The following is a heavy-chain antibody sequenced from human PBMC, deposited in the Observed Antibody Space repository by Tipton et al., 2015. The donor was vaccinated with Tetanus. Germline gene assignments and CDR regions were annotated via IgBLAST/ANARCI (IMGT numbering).Heavy chain of an antibody. CDR1: GGSISSYY. V-gene: IGHV4-59*01. CDR2: IYYSGST. CDR3: ARGGRYDYGVQGWFDP. J-gene: IGHJ5*02. D-gene: IGHD4-17*01. Sequence: TLSLTCTVSGGSISSYYWSWIRQPPGKGLEWIGYIYYSGSTNYNPSLKSRVTISVDTSKNQFSLKLSSVTAADMAVYYCARGGRYDYGVQGWFDPWGQGTLVTVSS.